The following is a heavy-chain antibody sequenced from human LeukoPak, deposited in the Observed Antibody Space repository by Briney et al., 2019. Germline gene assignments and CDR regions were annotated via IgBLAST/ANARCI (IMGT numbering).Heavy chain of an antibody. D-gene: IGHD4-11*01. Sequence: PSETLSLTCSVSGGYISSGTYYWSWIRQPPGKGLEWIGEINHSGSTNYNPSLKSRVTISVDTSKNQFSLKLSSVAAADTAVHYCARGHPTVTTYLQTGNWFDPWGQGTLVTVSS. CDR2: INHSGST. J-gene: IGHJ5*02. CDR3: ARGHPTVTTYLQTGNWFDP. V-gene: IGHV4-39*07. CDR1: GGYISSGTYY.